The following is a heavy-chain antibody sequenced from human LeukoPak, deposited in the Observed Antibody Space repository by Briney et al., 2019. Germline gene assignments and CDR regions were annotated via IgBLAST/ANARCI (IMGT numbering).Heavy chain of an antibody. D-gene: IGHD3-22*01. Sequence: GASVKVSSKASGYTFTSYGISWVRQAPGQGLEWMGWISAYRGNTNYAQKLQGRVTMTTDTSTSTAYMELRSLRSDATAVYYCAREYYDSSDFYYYYYYMDVWGKGTTVTVSS. V-gene: IGHV1-18*01. CDR2: ISAYRGNT. CDR3: AREYYDSSDFYYYYYYMDV. J-gene: IGHJ6*03. CDR1: GYTFTSYG.